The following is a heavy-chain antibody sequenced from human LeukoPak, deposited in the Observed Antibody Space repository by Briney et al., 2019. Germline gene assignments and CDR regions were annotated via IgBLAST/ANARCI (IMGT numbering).Heavy chain of an antibody. CDR1: GYTFTGYY. CDR2: INPNSGGT. J-gene: IGHJ3*02. D-gene: IGHD3-10*01. Sequence: ASVKVSCKSSGYTFTGYYMHWVRQAPGQGLEWMGCINPNSGGTNYAQKFQGRVTMTRDTSISTAYMELSRLRSDDTAVYYCARAGSGSYYPGHDAFDIWGQGTMVTVSS. CDR3: ARAGSGSYYPGHDAFDI. V-gene: IGHV1-2*02.